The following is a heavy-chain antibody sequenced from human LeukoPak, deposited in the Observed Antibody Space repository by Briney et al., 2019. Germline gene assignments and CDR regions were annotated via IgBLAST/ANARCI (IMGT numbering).Heavy chain of an antibody. Sequence: SQTLSLTCAISGDSVSSNSAAWNWGRQSPSRGLEWLGRTYYRSKWYNDYTLSVKSQITINPDTSKNHFSLHLNSVTPEDTAIYYCARTVGLYYVDYWGPGTLVTVSS. CDR1: GDSVSSNSAA. V-gene: IGHV6-1*01. CDR3: ARTVGLYYVDY. CDR2: TYYRSKWYN. J-gene: IGHJ4*02. D-gene: IGHD1-26*01.